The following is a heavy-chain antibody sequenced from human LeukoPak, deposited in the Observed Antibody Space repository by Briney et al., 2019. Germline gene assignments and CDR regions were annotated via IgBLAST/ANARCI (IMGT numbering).Heavy chain of an antibody. CDR1: GYSISSGYY. Sequence: PSETLSLTCTVSGYSISSGYYWGWIRPPPGKGLEWIGSIYHSGSTYYNPSLKSRVTISVDTSKNQFSLKLSSVTAADTAVYYCARHSSSGRYYYYMDVWGKGTTVTISS. CDR2: IYHSGST. J-gene: IGHJ6*03. D-gene: IGHD6-13*01. CDR3: ARHSSSGRYYYYMDV. V-gene: IGHV4-38-2*02.